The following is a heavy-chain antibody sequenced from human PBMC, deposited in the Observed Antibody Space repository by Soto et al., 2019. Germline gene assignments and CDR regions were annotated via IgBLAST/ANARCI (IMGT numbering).Heavy chain of an antibody. CDR1: GGSFSGYY. V-gene: IGHV4-34*01. CDR2: ISHSGST. J-gene: IGHJ6*02. D-gene: IGHD1-26*01. CDR3: VRGIRVGATFYGMDV. Sequence: QVQLQQWGAGLLKPSETLSLTCAVYGGSFSGYYWSWIRQPPGKGLEWIGEISHSGSTNYNPSLKSRLTISVDTSKNQFSLKLSSATAADTAVYYCVRGIRVGATFYGMDVWGQGTTVTVSS.